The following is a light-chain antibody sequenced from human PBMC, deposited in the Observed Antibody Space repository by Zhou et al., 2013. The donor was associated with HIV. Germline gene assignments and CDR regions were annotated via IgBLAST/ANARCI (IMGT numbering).Light chain of an antibody. CDR1: QSVSNNF. Sequence: ETVLTQSPGTLSLSPGERATLSCRASQSVSNNFLAWYQQKPGQAPRLLIYGASSRVTGIPDRFSGSGSGTDFTLTITRLEPEDFAVYFCQQYDSPPWTFGQGAKVEVK. V-gene: IGKV3-20*01. J-gene: IGKJ1*01. CDR2: GAS. CDR3: QQYDSPPWT.